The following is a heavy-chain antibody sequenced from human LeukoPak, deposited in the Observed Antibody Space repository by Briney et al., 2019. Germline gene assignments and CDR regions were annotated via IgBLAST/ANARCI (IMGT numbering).Heavy chain of an antibody. CDR1: GGSIS. V-gene: IGHV4-59*08. Sequence: SETLSLTCTVSGGSISWIRQPPGKGLEWIGYISYNGSINYSPSLKSRVTMSVDTSKNQFSLKLTSVTAADTAVYYCARHTDYGGDSTWFDPWGQGTLVTVSS. J-gene: IGHJ5*02. CDR3: ARHTDYGGDSTWFDP. D-gene: IGHD4-23*01. CDR2: ISYNGSI.